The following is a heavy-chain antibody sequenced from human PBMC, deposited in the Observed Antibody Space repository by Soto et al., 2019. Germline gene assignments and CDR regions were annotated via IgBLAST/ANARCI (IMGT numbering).Heavy chain of an antibody. CDR3: ARDGDTIFGVVINGMDV. CDR2: ISYDGSNK. V-gene: IGHV3-30-3*01. Sequence: PGGSLRLSCAASGFTFSSYAMHWVRQAPGKGLEWVAVISYDGSNKYYADSVKGRFTISRDNSKNTLYLQMNSLRAEDTAVYYCARDGDTIFGVVINGMDVWGQGTTVTVSS. D-gene: IGHD3-3*01. J-gene: IGHJ6*02. CDR1: GFTFSSYA.